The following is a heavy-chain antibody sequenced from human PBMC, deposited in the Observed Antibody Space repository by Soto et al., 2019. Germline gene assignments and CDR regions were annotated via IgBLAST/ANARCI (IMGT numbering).Heavy chain of an antibody. D-gene: IGHD3-3*01. CDR1: GFTHSDHY. Sequence: EVQLVESGGGLVQPGGSLRLSCAASGFTHSDHYLDWVRQAPGTGLEWVGRSRNRVKSFTTAYAASVRGRFTFSRDDSTNSLYLQMNSLKTDDTAVYYCARCSTPDSTGYDYWGQGTLVTVSS. J-gene: IGHJ4*02. CDR3: ARCSTPDSTGYDY. V-gene: IGHV3-72*01. CDR2: SRNRVKSFTT.